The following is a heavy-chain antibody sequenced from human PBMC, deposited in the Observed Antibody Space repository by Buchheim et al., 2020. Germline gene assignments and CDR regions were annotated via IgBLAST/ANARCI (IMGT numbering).Heavy chain of an antibody. D-gene: IGHD6-19*01. V-gene: IGHV3-30*18. CDR3: AKDVSGWYNSGMDV. CDR1: GFTFSAHG. J-gene: IGHJ6*02. Sequence: QVHLVESGGGEVQPGRSLRLSCAASGFTFSAHGMHWVRQAPGKGLEWVALISDDRGKKFYLDSVKGRFTVSRDSSQNRLYLQMIDLRPEDSGVYYCAKDVSGWYNSGMDVWGQG. CDR2: ISDDRGKK.